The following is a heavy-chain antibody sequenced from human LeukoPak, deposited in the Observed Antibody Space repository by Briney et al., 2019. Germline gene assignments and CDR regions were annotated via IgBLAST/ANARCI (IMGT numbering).Heavy chain of an antibody. CDR1: GGSISSGGYY. D-gene: IGHD3-10*01. J-gene: IGHJ6*02. Sequence: SETLSLTCTVSGGSISSGGYYWSWIRQHPGKGLEWIGYIYYSGSTYYNPSLKSRVTISVDTSKNQFSLKLSSVTAADTAVYYCVRDRRRELLWFGESRNGMDVWGQGTTVTVSS. CDR3: VRDRRRELLWFGESRNGMDV. CDR2: IYYSGST. V-gene: IGHV4-31*03.